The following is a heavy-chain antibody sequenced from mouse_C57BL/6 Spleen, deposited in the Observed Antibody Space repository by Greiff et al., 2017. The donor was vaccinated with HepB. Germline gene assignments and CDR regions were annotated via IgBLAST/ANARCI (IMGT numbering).Heavy chain of an antibody. D-gene: IGHD2-3*01. CDR3: ARDDDGYPYYYAMDY. CDR1: GFTFSSYA. CDR2: ISDGGSYT. V-gene: IGHV5-4*01. Sequence: EVQLVESGGGLVKPGGSLKLSCAASGFTFSSYAMSWVRQTPEKRLEWVATISDGGSYTYYPDNVKGRFTISRDNAKNNLYLQMSHRKSEDTAMDYCARDDDGYPYYYAMDYWGQGTSVTVSS. J-gene: IGHJ4*01.